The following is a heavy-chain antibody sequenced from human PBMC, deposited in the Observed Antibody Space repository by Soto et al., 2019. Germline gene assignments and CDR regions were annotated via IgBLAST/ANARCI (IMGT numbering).Heavy chain of an antibody. D-gene: IGHD3-16*01. J-gene: IGHJ5*02. CDR1: GFTVSGNY. V-gene: IGHV3-66*01. CDR2: IYTGGET. CDR3: GRERWQHGGWGWFDP. Sequence: EVHLVESGGGLVQPGGSLRLSCAVSGFTVSGNYMSRVRQAPGRGLAGVAVIYTGGETYYADSVEGRFTISRDNSKNTLYLEVNSLRAGDTAVDYWGRERWQHGGWGWFDPWGQGTLVTVSS.